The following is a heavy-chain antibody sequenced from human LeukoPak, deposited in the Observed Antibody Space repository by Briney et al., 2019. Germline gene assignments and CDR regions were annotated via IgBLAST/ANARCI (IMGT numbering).Heavy chain of an antibody. J-gene: IGHJ4*02. CDR2: IYSGGST. CDR3: ARDLRYFDY. Sequence: GGSLRLSCAASGFTFSSYAMSWVRQAPGKGLEWVSVIYSGGSTYYADSVKGRFTISRDNSKNTLYLQMNSLRAEDTAVYYCARDLRYFDYWGQGTLVTVSS. D-gene: IGHD4-17*01. V-gene: IGHV3-66*01. CDR1: GFTFSSYA.